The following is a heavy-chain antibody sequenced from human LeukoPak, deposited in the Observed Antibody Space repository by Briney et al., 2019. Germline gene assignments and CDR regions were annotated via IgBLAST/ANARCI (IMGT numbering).Heavy chain of an antibody. J-gene: IGHJ5*02. CDR1: GYTFTGYY. CDR3: ARVGDIVVVPADNWFDP. Sequence: ASVKVSCKASGYTFTGYYMHWVRQAPGQGLEWMGWINPNSGGTNYAQKFQGRVTMTRDTSISTAYMELSRLRSDDTAVYYCARVGDIVVVPADNWFDPWGQGTLVTVPS. D-gene: IGHD2-2*01. CDR2: INPNSGGT. V-gene: IGHV1-2*02.